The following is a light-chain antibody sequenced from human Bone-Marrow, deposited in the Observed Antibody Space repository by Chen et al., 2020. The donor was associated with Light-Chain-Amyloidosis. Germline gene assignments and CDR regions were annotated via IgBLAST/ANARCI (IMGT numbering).Light chain of an antibody. J-gene: IGLJ2*01. CDR1: DLPMKY. CDR2: RDT. V-gene: IGLV3-25*03. CDR3: QSADSSGTYEVI. Sequence: SYELTQPPSVSVSPGQTARITCSGDDLPMKYAYWYQQKPGQAPVLVIHRDTERPSGISERLSGSSSGTTATVTISGVQAEDEADYHCQSADSSGTYEVIFGGGTKLTVL.